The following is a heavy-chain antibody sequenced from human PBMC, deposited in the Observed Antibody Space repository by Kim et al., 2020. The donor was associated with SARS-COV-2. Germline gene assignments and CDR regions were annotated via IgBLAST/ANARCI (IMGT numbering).Heavy chain of an antibody. Sequence: SETLSLTCAVSGGSISSSNWWSWVRQPPGQGLEWIGEIYHSGSTNYNPSLKSRVTISVDKSKNQFSLKLSSVTAADTAVYYCARGPIFATYYFDYWGQGTLVTVSS. CDR1: GGSISSSNW. CDR2: IYHSGST. V-gene: IGHV4-4*02. CDR3: ARGPIFATYYFDY. D-gene: IGHD3-3*01. J-gene: IGHJ4*02.